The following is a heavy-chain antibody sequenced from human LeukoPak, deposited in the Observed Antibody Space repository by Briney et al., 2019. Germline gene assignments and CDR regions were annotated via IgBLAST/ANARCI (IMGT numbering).Heavy chain of an antibody. CDR3: AKDSLYYYGSGSYYGY. V-gene: IGHV3-48*01. D-gene: IGHD3-10*01. CDR1: GFTFSSYS. J-gene: IGHJ4*02. Sequence: GGSLRLSCAASGFTFSSYSMNWVRQAPGKGLEWVSYISSSSSTIYYADSVKGRFTISRDNSKNTLYLQMNSLRAEDTAVYYCAKDSLYYYGSGSYYGYWGQGTLVTVSS. CDR2: ISSSSSTI.